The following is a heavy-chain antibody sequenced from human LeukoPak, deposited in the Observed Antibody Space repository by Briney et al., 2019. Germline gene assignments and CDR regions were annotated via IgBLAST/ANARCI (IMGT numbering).Heavy chain of an antibody. D-gene: IGHD2/OR15-2a*01. V-gene: IGHV4-34*01. CDR3: ARDRNS. CDR1: GGSFSGYY. J-gene: IGHJ4*02. CDR2: INHSGST. Sequence: SETLSLTCAVYGGSFSGYYWSWIRQPPGKGLEWIGEINHSGSTNYNPSLKSRVTISVDTSKNQFSLKLSSVTAADTAVYYCARDRNSWGQGTLVTVSS.